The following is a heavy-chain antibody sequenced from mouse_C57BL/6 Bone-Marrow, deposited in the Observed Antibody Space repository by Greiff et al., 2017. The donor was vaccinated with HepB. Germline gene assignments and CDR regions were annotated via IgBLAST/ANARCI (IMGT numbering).Heavy chain of an antibody. CDR2: INPRTGGT. J-gene: IGHJ4*01. D-gene: IGHD3-2*02. CDR3: ARTAQATYAMDY. CDR1: GYSFTGYY. Sequence: VQLQQSGPELVKPGASVKISCKASGYSFTGYYMNWVKQSPEKSLEWIGEINPRTGGTTYNQKFKAKATLTVDKSSSTAYMQLKSLTSEDSAVYYCARTAQATYAMDYWGQGTSVTVSS. V-gene: IGHV1-42*01.